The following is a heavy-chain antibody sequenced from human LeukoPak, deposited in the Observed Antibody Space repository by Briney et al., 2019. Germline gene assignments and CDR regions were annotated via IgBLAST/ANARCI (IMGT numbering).Heavy chain of an antibody. CDR3: ARQASEYCGGDCSTTWFDP. Sequence: SETLSLTCTVSGGSISDYYWSWIRQPPGKGLEWIGYIYYSGSTNYNSSLKSRVTISVDTSKNQFSLKLSSVTAADTAVYYCARQASEYCGGDCSTTWFDPWGQGTLVTVSS. CDR1: GGSISDYY. CDR2: IYYSGST. D-gene: IGHD2-21*02. J-gene: IGHJ5*02. V-gene: IGHV4-59*08.